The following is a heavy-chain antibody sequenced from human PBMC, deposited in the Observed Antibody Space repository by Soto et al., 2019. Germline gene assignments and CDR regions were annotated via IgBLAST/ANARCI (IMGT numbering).Heavy chain of an antibody. CDR2: IIPIFGTA. Sequence: SVKVSCKASGGTFSSYAISWVRQAPGQGLEWMGGIIPIFGTANYAQKFQGRVTITADESTSTAYMELSSPGSEETAGYYCASGSYQYAFDIWGQGTMVTVSS. CDR3: ASGSYQYAFDI. D-gene: IGHD1-26*01. J-gene: IGHJ3*02. CDR1: GGTFSSYA. V-gene: IGHV1-69*13.